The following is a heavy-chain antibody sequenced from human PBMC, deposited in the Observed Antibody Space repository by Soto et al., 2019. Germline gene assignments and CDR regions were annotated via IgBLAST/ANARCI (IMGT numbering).Heavy chain of an antibody. CDR3: ARDGYRGSHSVDEWARPYYSYYDMDV. Sequence: QVQLVQSGAEVTKPGSSVKVSCKASGGTFSSYAISWVRQSPGQGLEWMGGLIPIFGTANSAQKFQGRVTLTADESTSTAYMDLSSLRSWDTAVYYCARDGYRGSHSVDEWARPYYSYYDMDVWGQGTTVTVSS. V-gene: IGHV1-69*01. CDR1: GGTFSSYA. CDR2: LIPIFGTA. D-gene: IGHD1-26*01. J-gene: IGHJ6*02.